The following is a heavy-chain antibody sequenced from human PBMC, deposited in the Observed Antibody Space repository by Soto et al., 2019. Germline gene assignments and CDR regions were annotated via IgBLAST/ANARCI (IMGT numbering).Heavy chain of an antibody. CDR3: ADMRGQWLPRD. Sequence: QLQLQESGPGLVEPSETLSLTCTVSGGSISGSDYYWAWLRQPPGKGLEWLGTIYRTGTAYYNPSLKGRVTLSVDTSKNQFFLNLNSVSAADTAIYFCADMRGQWLPRDWGQGTLVTVSS. J-gene: IGHJ4*02. CDR2: IYRTGTA. D-gene: IGHD6-19*01. V-gene: IGHV4-39*01. CDR1: GGSISGSDYY.